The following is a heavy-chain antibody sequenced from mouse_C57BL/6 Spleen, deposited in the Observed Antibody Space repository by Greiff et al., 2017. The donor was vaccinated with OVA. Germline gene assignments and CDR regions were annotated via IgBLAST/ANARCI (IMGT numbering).Heavy chain of an antibody. CDR3: TSDGGYYYGSSYRHWYFDV. CDR1: GFTFSSYA. Sequence: EVKVVESGEGLVKPGGSLKLSCAASGFTFSSYAMSWVRQTPEKRLEWVAYISSGGDYIYYADTVKGRFTISRDNARNTLYLQMSSLKSEDTAMYYCTSDGGYYYGSSYRHWYFDVWGTGTTVTVSS. D-gene: IGHD1-1*01. J-gene: IGHJ1*03. V-gene: IGHV5-9-1*02. CDR2: ISSGGDYI.